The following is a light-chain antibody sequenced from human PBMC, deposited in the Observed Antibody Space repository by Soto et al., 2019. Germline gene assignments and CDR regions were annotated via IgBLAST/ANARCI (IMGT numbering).Light chain of an antibody. Sequence: QSALTQPPSASGSPGQSVTISCTGTSSDVGGYNYVSWYQQYPGRAPKLMIYEVTKRPSGVPDRFSGSKSGNTASLTVSGLQAEDEADDYCSSYAASNNFYFVFGGGTKPTVI. V-gene: IGLV2-8*01. J-gene: IGLJ3*02. CDR1: SSDVGGYNY. CDR2: EVT. CDR3: SSYAASNNFYFV.